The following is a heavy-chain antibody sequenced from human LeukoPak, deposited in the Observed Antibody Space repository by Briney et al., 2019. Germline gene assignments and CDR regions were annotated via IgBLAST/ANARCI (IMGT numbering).Heavy chain of an antibody. CDR1: GFTFSSFG. Sequence: GGSLRLSCAASGFTFSSFGMHWVRQAPGKGLEWVAVIWHDGGDKYYADSVEGRFTISRDNSKNTLFLQMNSLRVEDTAVYYCARGRFYSASGKLIKGYYYYYMDVWGKGTTVTVSS. J-gene: IGHJ6*03. CDR2: IWHDGGDK. V-gene: IGHV3-33*01. CDR3: ARGRFYSASGKLIKGYYYYYMDV. D-gene: IGHD3-10*01.